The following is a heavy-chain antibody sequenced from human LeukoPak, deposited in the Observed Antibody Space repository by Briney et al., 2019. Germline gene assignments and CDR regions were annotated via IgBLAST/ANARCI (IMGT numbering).Heavy chain of an antibody. D-gene: IGHD6-13*01. CDR2: FDPEDGET. V-gene: IGHV1-24*01. CDR3: ATDTPLYSSTTY. J-gene: IGHJ4*02. CDR1: GYTLTELS. Sequence: ASVTVSCTVSGYTLTELSMHWVRQAPGKGLEWMGGFDPEDGETIYAQKFQGRVTMTEDASTDTAYMELSSLRSEDTAVYYCATDTPLYSSTTYWGQGTLVTVSS.